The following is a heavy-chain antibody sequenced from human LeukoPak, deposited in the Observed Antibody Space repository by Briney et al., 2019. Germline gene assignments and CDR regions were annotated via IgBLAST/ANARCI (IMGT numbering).Heavy chain of an antibody. V-gene: IGHV4-39*01. CDR3: ARQVLLWFGELSSGDADY. CDR2: IYYSGST. CDR1: GGSISSSSYY. J-gene: IGHJ4*02. Sequence: PSETLSLTCTVSGGSISSSSYYWGWIRQPPGEGLEWIGGIYYSGSTNYDPSLKSRVTISVDTSKNQFPLKLSSVTAADTAVYYCARQVLLWFGELSSGDADYWGQGTLVTVSS. D-gene: IGHD3-10*01.